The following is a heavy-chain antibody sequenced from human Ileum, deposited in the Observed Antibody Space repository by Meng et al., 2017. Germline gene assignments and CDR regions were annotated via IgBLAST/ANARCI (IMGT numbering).Heavy chain of an antibody. CDR2: IYSSGVT. Sequence: QVQLQESGPGLIKPSQTLSLTCTVSGASVSSGDYYWGWFRQHPEKGLECIGFIYSSGVTDYRSALSGRFTISLDTSKNQFSLSLNSITAADTAIYYCARGNGVYEPPSYWDQGTLVTVSS. V-gene: IGHV4-31*03. D-gene: IGHD5/OR15-5a*01. CDR3: ARGNGVYEPPSY. J-gene: IGHJ4*02. CDR1: GASVSSGDYY.